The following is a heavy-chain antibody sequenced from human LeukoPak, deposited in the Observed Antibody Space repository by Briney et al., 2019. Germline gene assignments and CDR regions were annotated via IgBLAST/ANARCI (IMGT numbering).Heavy chain of an antibody. CDR3: ARPRGGIAAASS. CDR1: GYTFTSYY. D-gene: IGHD6-13*01. Sequence: ASVKVSCKASGYTFTSYYMHWVRQAPGQGLDGMGIINPSGGSTSYAQKFKGRVTMTRDTSTSTVYMELSSLRSEDTAVYYCARPRGGIAAASSWGQGTLATVSS. V-gene: IGHV1-46*01. CDR2: INPSGGST. J-gene: IGHJ4*02.